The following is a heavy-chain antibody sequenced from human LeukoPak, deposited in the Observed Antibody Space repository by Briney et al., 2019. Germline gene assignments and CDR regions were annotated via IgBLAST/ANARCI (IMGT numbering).Heavy chain of an antibody. J-gene: IGHJ3*02. V-gene: IGHV3-66*01. CDR1: GFTVSTNY. CDR3: ARDLGYSAYATVRGYTFDI. Sequence: GGSLRLSCAASGFTVSTNYMSWVRQAPGKGLEWVSIIYSGGSTYYSDSVKGRFTISRDKSKNTRSLQMKSLGAEDTAVYYCARDLGYSAYATVRGYTFDIWGQGTMVTVSS. CDR2: IYSGGST. D-gene: IGHD5-12*01.